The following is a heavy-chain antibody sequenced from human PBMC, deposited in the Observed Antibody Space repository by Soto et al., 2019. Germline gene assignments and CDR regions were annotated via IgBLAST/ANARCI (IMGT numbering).Heavy chain of an antibody. D-gene: IGHD2-2*01. CDR2: IYYSGTS. CDR3: ARLHCDSPNCVPLDP. CDR1: GGSISDDTYY. J-gene: IGHJ5*02. Sequence: QLQLQESGPGLVKPSETLSLTCTVSGGSISDDTYYWGWIRQPPGKGLEWIGSIYYSGTSSYNPSLKSRVPLSVVTSTTQLSRRLSSVTAADTAVYYCARLHCDSPNCVPLDPWGQGTMVIVSS. V-gene: IGHV4-39*01.